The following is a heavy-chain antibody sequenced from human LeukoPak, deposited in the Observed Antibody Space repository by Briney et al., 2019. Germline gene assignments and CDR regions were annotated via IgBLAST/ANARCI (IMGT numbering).Heavy chain of an antibody. J-gene: IGHJ4*02. Sequence: GGSLRLSCAASGFTFSNAWMSWVRQAPGKGLEWVANIKQDGSEKYYVDSVKGRFTISRDNAKNSLYLQMNSLRAEDTAVYYCATFDNPFGYWGQGTLVTVSS. CDR3: ATFDNPFGY. CDR1: GFTFSNAW. D-gene: IGHD3-9*01. CDR2: IKQDGSEK. V-gene: IGHV3-7*01.